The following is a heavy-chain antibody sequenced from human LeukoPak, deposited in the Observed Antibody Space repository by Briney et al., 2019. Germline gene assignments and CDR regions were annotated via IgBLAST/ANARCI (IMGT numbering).Heavy chain of an antibody. CDR1: GYTFTSYV. CDR2: INTNTGNP. D-gene: IGHD5-12*01. Sequence: ASVKVSCMASGYTFTSYVMNWVRQAPGQGLEWMGWINTNTGNPTYAQGFTGRFVFSLDTSVSTAYLQISSLKAEDTAVYYCAREDRATYYYYGMDVWGQGTTVTVSS. J-gene: IGHJ6*02. V-gene: IGHV7-4-1*02. CDR3: AREDRATYYYYGMDV.